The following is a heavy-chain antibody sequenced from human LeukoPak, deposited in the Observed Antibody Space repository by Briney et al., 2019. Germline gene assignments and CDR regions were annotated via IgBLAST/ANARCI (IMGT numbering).Heavy chain of an antibody. CDR3: ARTHVVASKPPHKKFDY. Sequence: GSSVKVSCKASGGTFSSYAISWVRQAPGQGPEWMGGIIPIFGTANYAQKFQGRVTITADESTSTAYMELSSLRSEDTAVYYCARTHVVASKPPHKKFDYWGQGTLVTVSS. CDR2: IIPIFGTA. CDR1: GGTFSSYA. V-gene: IGHV1-69*01. J-gene: IGHJ4*02. D-gene: IGHD5-12*01.